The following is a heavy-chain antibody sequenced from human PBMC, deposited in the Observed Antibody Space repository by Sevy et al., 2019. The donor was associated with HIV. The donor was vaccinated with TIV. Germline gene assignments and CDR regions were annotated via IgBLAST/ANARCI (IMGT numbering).Heavy chain of an antibody. CDR3: AKEIGSSGGDLYYYGMDV. D-gene: IGHD6-19*01. J-gene: IGHJ6*02. V-gene: IGHV3-30*18. CDR1: GFIFTNYG. Sequence: GGSLRLSCAASGFIFTNYGMHWVRQAPGKGLEWVAIVSYDGSNKFYADSVKGRFTISRDNSKNTLYLQMNSLRTEDTAVYYCAKEIGSSGGDLYYYGMDVWGQGTTVTVSS. CDR2: VSYDGSNK.